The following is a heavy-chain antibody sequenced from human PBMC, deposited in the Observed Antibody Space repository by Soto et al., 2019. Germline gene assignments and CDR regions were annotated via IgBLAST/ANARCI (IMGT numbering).Heavy chain of an antibody. Sequence: SETLSLTGAVYGGSFSGYYWSWIRQPPGKGLEWIGEINHSGSTNYNPSLKSRVTISVDTSKNQFSLKLSSVTAADTAVYYCARPGFWTGHFDYWGQGALVTVSS. V-gene: IGHV4-34*01. CDR3: ARPGFWTGHFDY. J-gene: IGHJ4*02. CDR1: GGSFSGYY. CDR2: INHSGST. D-gene: IGHD3-3*01.